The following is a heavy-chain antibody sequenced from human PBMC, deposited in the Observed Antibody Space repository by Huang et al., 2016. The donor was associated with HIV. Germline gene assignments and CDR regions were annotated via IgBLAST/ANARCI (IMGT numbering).Heavy chain of an antibody. CDR1: VFNFITYA. D-gene: IGHD6-19*01. V-gene: IGHV1-3*01. CDR2: VKGDGLT. J-gene: IGHJ5*02. Sequence: QVQLVHSGAAVAKPGASVNLSCKAFVFNFITYALNWGRQSPGQRLECMGWVKGDGLTKYAQKFQGRGTITRDRSASTGYVDFKSLTYEDTAVYYCARDKEAGTPFFDPWGQGTLVTVSS. CDR3: ARDKEAGTPFFDP.